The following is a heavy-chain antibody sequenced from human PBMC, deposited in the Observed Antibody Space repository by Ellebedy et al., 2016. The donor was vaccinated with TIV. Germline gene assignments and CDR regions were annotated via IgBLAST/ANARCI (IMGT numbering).Heavy chain of an antibody. CDR1: GFTFSSYG. D-gene: IGHD6-13*01. CDR2: ISYDGSNK. CDR3: ASPSYSSSWYGFDY. Sequence: GESLKISXAASGFTFSSYGMHWVRQAPGKGLEWVAVISYDGSNKYYADSVKGRFTISRDNSKNTLYLQMNSLRAEDTAVYYCASPSYSSSWYGFDYWGQGTLVTVSS. V-gene: IGHV3-30*03. J-gene: IGHJ4*02.